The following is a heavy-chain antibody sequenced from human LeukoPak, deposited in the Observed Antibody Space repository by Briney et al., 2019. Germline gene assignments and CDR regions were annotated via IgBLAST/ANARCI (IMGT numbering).Heavy chain of an antibody. CDR2: ISGSGDST. CDR1: GFTFTSYA. CDR3: AKLPDYYGSGSSYLDY. D-gene: IGHD3-10*01. J-gene: IGHJ4*02. Sequence: GVSLRLSCSASGFTFTSYALSWVRQAPGKGLEWVSSISGSGDSTYYADSVKGRFTISRDNSKNTLYLQMNSLRAGDTAVYYCAKLPDYYGSGSSYLDYWGQGTLVTVSS. V-gene: IGHV3-23*01.